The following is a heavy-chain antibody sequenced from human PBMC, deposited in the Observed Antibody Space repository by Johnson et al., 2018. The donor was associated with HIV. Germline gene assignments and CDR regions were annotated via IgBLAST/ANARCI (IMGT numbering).Heavy chain of an antibody. D-gene: IGHD3-22*01. CDR3: ARGFSSGYNDAFDI. Sequence: EQLVESGGGLVQPGGSLRLSCAASGFTFSSYWMSWVRQAPGKGLEWVANIKQDGSAKYYVGSVKGRFTISRDNAKNSLYIKMNSLRDEDTAFYYCARGFSSGYNDAFDIWGQGTMVTVSS. CDR2: IKQDGSAK. V-gene: IGHV3-7*03. J-gene: IGHJ3*02. CDR1: GFTFSSYW.